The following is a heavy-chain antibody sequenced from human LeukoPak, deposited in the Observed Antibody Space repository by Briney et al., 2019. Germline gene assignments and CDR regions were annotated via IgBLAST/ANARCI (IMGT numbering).Heavy chain of an antibody. D-gene: IGHD2-8*01. V-gene: IGHV4-34*01. J-gene: IGHJ4*02. CDR3: AREKIVLMVYAIQGGFDY. Sequence: PSETLSLTCAVYGGSFSGYYWSWIRQPPGKGLEWIGEINHSGSTNYNPSLKSRVTLSVDTSKNQFSLKLSSVTAADTAVYYCAREKIVLMVYAIQGGFDYWGQGTLVTVSS. CDR1: GGSFSGYY. CDR2: INHSGST.